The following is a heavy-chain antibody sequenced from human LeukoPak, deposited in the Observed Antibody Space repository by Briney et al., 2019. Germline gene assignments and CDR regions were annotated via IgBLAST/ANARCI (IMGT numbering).Heavy chain of an antibody. CDR2: ISTDGSTT. CDR1: GFTFSSYR. CDR3: ARDIVIGSGTYLD. J-gene: IGHJ4*02. D-gene: IGHD3-10*01. V-gene: IGHV3-74*01. Sequence: GGSLRLSCAASGFTFSSYRMHWVRQAPGKGLVWVSRISTDGSTTTYADSVKGRFTISRDNAKNTAYLQMNSLRAEDTAVYYCARDIVIGSGTYLDWGQGTLVTVSS.